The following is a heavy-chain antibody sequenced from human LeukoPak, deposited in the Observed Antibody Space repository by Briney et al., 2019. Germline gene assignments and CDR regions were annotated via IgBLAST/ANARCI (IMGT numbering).Heavy chain of an antibody. CDR2: IYYSGST. D-gene: IGHD3-22*01. V-gene: IGHV4-59*01. Sequence: KPSETLSLTCAVYGGSFSGYYWSWIRQPPGKGLEWIGYIYYSGSTNYNPSLKSRVTISVDTSKNQFSLKLSSVTAADTAVYYCARGGYYYDRSGYYSTQPVDYWGQGTLVTVSS. CDR3: ARGGYYYDRSGYYSTQPVDY. CDR1: GGSFSGYY. J-gene: IGHJ4*02.